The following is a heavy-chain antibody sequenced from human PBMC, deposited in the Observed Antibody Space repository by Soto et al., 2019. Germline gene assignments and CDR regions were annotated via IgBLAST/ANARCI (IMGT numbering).Heavy chain of an antibody. V-gene: IGHV4-61*01. D-gene: IGHD2-8*01. CDR2: IYYSGRT. CDR3: ARETKEQEYYYGLEL. J-gene: IGHJ6*02. Sequence: SETLSLTCTVSGDSLSSPTYYWTWIRQPPGKGLEWIAHIYYSGRTIYNPSLQSRVAISVDTSKNQFYLELNSVTAADTAVYFCARETKEQEYYYGLELWGQGTTVTGS. CDR1: GDSLSSPTYY.